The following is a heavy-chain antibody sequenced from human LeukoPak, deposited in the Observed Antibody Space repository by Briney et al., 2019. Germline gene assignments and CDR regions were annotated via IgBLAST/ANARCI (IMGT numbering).Heavy chain of an antibody. V-gene: IGHV3-53*01. CDR1: GFTFSRYW. CDR2: IYNDGRT. D-gene: IGHD3-22*01. Sequence: GGSLRLSCAASGFTFSRYWMSWVRQAPGKGLEGVSLIYNDGRTYYADSVKDRCTISRDNSKNTLYLQMNSLRVEDTAVYYCARGLFLSGYLDAFDIWGQGTVVTVSS. J-gene: IGHJ3*02. CDR3: ARGLFLSGYLDAFDI.